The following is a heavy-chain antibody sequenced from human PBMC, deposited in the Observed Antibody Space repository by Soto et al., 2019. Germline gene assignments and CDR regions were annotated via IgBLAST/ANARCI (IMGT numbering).Heavy chain of an antibody. CDR2: VNPSGGNT. D-gene: IGHD7-27*01. V-gene: IGHV1-46*01. J-gene: IGHJ4*02. CDR1: RFTFTNYY. Sequence: ASVKVSCKASRFTFTNYYIHWVRQAPGQGLEWMGLVNPSGGNTFHAQKFQGRVRMTSDTSTSTVYMELSSPRSEDTAVYYCARSGDWPYYFDSWGQGTLVTVSS. CDR3: ARSGDWPYYFDS.